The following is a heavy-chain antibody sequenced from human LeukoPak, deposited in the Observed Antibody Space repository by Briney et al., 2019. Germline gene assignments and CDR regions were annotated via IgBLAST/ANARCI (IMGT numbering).Heavy chain of an antibody. D-gene: IGHD3-10*01. V-gene: IGHV3-7*01. Sequence: GGSLRLSCAASGFIFSTYWMSWVRQAPGKGLEWVATIRQDGSETHYVGSVRGRFTISRDNAKNTLYLQMNSLRAEDTAVYYCAKEATWGEWYFDYWGQGTLVTVSS. J-gene: IGHJ4*02. CDR2: IRQDGSET. CDR3: AKEATWGEWYFDY. CDR1: GFIFSTYW.